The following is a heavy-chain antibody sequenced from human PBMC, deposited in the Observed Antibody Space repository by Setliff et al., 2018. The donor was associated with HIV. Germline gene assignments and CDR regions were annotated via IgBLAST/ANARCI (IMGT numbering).Heavy chain of an antibody. CDR3: ARVLWNYSSSSGGFDY. D-gene: IGHD6-6*01. V-gene: IGHV4-61*05. Sequence: SETLSLTCTVSGGSISSSSYYWGWIRQPPGKGLEWIGYIYYSGTTNYNPSLKSRVTISVDTSKNQFSLKLSSVTAADTAVYYCARVLWNYSSSSGGFDYWGQGTLVTVSS. CDR2: IYYSGTT. J-gene: IGHJ4*02. CDR1: GGSISSSSYY.